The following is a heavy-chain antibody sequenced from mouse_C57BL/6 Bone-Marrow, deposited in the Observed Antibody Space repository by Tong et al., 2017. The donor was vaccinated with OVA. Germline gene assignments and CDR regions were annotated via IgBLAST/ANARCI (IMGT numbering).Heavy chain of an antibody. CDR1: GYTFTSYY. D-gene: IGHD1-1*01. J-gene: IGHJ2*01. CDR2: INPSNGGT. Sequence: VQLQESGAELVKPGALVKLSCKASGYTFTSYYMYWVKQRPGQGLEWIGEINPSNGGTNFNEKFKSKATLTVDKSSSTAYMQLSSLTSEDSAVYYCTRSLLYYGSDYWGQGTTLTVAS. CDR3: TRSLLYYGSDY. V-gene: IGHV1S81*02.